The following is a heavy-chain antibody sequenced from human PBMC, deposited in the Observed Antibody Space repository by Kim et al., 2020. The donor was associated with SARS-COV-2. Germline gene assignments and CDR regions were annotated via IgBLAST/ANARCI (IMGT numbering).Heavy chain of an antibody. J-gene: IGHJ2*01. V-gene: IGHV3-23*01. Sequence: GGSLRLSCAASGFTFSSFAMTWVRQAPGKGLEWVSFISDTGGDTFYADSVKGRFTISRDNSKNTLYLQMNSLRAEDTAVYYCAKKGIRARGQWYFDLWGPGTLVTVSP. CDR3: AKKGIRARGQWYFDL. D-gene: IGHD6-13*01. CDR2: ISDTGGDT. CDR1: GFTFSSFA.